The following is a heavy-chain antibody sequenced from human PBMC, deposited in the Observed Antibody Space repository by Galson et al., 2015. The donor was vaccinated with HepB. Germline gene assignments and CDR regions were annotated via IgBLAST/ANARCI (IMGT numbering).Heavy chain of an antibody. Sequence: SVKVSCKASGYTFTSYAMNWVRQAPGQGLEWMGWINTNTGNPTYAQGFTGRFVFSLDTSVSTAYLQISSLKAEDTAVYYCARFLRQDLWFGELYGYGMDVWGQGTTVTVSS. CDR3: ARFLRQDLWFGELYGYGMDV. V-gene: IGHV7-4-1*02. D-gene: IGHD3-10*01. CDR2: INTNTGNP. J-gene: IGHJ6*02. CDR1: GYTFTSYA.